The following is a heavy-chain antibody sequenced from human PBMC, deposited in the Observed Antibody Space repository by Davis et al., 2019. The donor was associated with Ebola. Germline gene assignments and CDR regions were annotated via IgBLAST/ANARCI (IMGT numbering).Heavy chain of an antibody. Sequence: GESLKISCAASGFTLISYAMSWVRQAPGKGLEWVSVIYSGGSTYYADSVKGRFTISRHNSKNTLYLQMNSLRTEDTALYFCAKWARPHDYDNSGCLGHWGQGTLVTVSS. CDR1: GFTLISYA. J-gene: IGHJ4*02. D-gene: IGHD3-22*01. CDR3: AKWARPHDYDNSGCLGH. CDR2: IYSGGST. V-gene: IGHV3-53*04.